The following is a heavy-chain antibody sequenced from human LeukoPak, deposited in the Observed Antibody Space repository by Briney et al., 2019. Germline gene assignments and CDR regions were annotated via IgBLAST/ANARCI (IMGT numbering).Heavy chain of an antibody. V-gene: IGHV4-30-4*01. CDR2: IYYSGST. CDR1: GCTISSGDYY. CDR3: ARGSSAIQLYYFYY. D-gene: IGHD2-2*02. Sequence: PSETLSLTCTVSGCTISSGDYYWIWIPQPPGKGLEWIGYIYYSGSTYYNPSLKRRLTIPVGTPKNQFSLTLSSVTAAHTAVYYCARGSSAIQLYYFYYWGQGTLVTVSS. J-gene: IGHJ4*02.